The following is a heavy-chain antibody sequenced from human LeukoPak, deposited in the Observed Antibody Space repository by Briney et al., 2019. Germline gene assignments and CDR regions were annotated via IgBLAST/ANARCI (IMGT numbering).Heavy chain of an antibody. Sequence: WETLSLTCTVSGGSISSSSYHWGWIRQPPGKGLEWIGSIYYSGSTYYNPSLKSRVTISVDTSKNQFSLTQSSVTAADTPVYYCARIRGGYFDNWGQGTMVTVSS. CDR2: IYYSGST. CDR3: ARIRGGYFDN. D-gene: IGHD1-26*01. J-gene: IGHJ4*02. CDR1: GGSISSSSYH. V-gene: IGHV4-39*01.